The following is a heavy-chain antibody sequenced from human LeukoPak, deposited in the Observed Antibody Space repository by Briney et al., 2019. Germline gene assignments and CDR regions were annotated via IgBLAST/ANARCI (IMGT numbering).Heavy chain of an antibody. J-gene: IGHJ1*01. D-gene: IGHD1-26*01. CDR1: GFTFSSYT. CDR2: ISGSGDNT. Sequence: GGSLRLPCAASGFTFSSYTMSWVRQAPGKGLEWISSISGSGDNTYYADSVKGRVTISRDNSKNTLYLQMNSLRAEDTAVYYCAKDRGSGRYYAAEYFQHWGQGTLVTVSS. V-gene: IGHV3-23*01. CDR3: AKDRGSGRYYAAEYFQH.